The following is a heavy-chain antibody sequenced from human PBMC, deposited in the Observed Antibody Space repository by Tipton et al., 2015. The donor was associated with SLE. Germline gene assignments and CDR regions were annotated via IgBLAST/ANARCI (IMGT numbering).Heavy chain of an antibody. Sequence: TLSLTCTVSGGSISSHYWSWIRQPPGKGLEWIAYIYYTGSTEYNPSLKSRVTISVDTSKNQISLRLSSVSAADTAVYYCARGGRSSWYFYFDYWSQGTLVTVSS. CDR2: IYYTGST. V-gene: IGHV4-59*11. D-gene: IGHD6-13*01. CDR1: GGSISSHY. J-gene: IGHJ4*02. CDR3: ARGGRSSWYFYFDY.